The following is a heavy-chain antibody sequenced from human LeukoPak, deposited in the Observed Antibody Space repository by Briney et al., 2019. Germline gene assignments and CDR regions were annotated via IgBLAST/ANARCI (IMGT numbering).Heavy chain of an antibody. CDR3: TKNDYYDSSGYSVDF. CDR2: IRSKAYGGTT. J-gene: IGHJ4*02. V-gene: IGHV3-49*03. CDR1: GFTFGDYA. Sequence: GGSLRLSCTASGFTFGDYAMSWIRQAPGKGLEWVGFIRSKAYGGTTEYAASVKGRFTISRDDSKSIAYLQMNSLKTEDTAVCYCTKNDYYDSSGYSVDFWGQGTLVTVSS. D-gene: IGHD3-22*01.